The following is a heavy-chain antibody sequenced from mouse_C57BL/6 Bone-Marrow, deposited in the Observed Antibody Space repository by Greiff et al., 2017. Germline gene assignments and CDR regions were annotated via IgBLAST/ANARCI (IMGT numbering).Heavy chain of an antibody. CDR1: GYTFTSYW. Sequence: VQLQQSGAELAKPGASVKLSCKASGYTFTSYWMHWVKQRPGQGLEWIGYINPSSGYTKYNQKFKGKATLTADKSSSTAYMQLSSLTYEDSAVYYCARWWYVDVWGTGTAVTVSA. CDR2: INPSSGYT. CDR3: ARWWYVDV. V-gene: IGHV1-7*01. J-gene: IGHJ1*03.